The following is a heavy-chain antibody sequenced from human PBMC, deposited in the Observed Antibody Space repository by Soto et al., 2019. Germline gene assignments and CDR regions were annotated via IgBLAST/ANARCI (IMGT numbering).Heavy chain of an antibody. CDR2: ISNSGSTI. V-gene: IGHV3-48*03. CDR1: GFTFSSYE. D-gene: IGHD6-6*01. CDR3: ARIHRSSSAPSY. Sequence: GGSLRLSCAASGFTFSSYEMNWVRQAPGKGLEWISYISNSGSTIYYADSVKGRFTISSDNAKNSLYLQLTSLTAEDTAVYFCARIHRSSSAPSYWGQGTLVTVSS. J-gene: IGHJ4*02.